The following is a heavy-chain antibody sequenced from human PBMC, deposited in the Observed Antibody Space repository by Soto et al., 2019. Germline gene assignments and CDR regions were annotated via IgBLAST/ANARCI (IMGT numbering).Heavy chain of an antibody. CDR1: GVKCGDYN. CDR2: ISSGSSTR. V-gene: IGHV3-48*01. CDR3: ARGRYYMDV. Sequence: GRPLRLSNRASGVKCGDYNMSRVRQAPGKGLEWVSYISSGSSTRYYADSVKGRVTISRDNAKNSLYLQMNSLRAEDTAVYYCARGRYYMDVWGKGTTVTVSS. J-gene: IGHJ6*03.